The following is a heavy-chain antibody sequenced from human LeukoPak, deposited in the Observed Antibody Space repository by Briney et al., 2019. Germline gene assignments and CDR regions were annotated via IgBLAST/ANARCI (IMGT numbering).Heavy chain of an antibody. CDR2: ISSGSSTT. V-gene: IGHV3-48*01. J-gene: IGHJ4*02. D-gene: IGHD6-6*01. Sequence: GGSLRLSCAASGFTFSSYSMNWVRQAPGKGLEWVPNISSGSSTTYYADSVKGRFTISRDNAKNSLYLQMNSLRAEDTAVNYCARDIIATPPGYWGQGTLVTVSS. CDR1: GFTFSSYS. CDR3: ARDIIATPPGY.